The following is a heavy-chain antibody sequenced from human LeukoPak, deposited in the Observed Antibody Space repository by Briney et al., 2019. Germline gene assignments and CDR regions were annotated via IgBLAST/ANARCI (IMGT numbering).Heavy chain of an antibody. J-gene: IGHJ4*02. CDR3: ARDRKWGSSSGFDY. D-gene: IGHD6-6*01. V-gene: IGHV1-2*02. Sequence: GASVKVSCKASGYTFTGYYMHWVRQAPGQGLEWMGWINPNSGGTNYAQKFQGRVTMTRDTSISTAYMELSRLRSDDTAVYYCARDRKWGSSSGFDYWGQGTLVTVSS. CDR2: INPNSGGT. CDR1: GYTFTGYY.